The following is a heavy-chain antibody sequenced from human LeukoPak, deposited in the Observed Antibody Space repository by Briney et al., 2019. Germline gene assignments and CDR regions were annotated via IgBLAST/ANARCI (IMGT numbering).Heavy chain of an antibody. CDR1: GGSISSYY. V-gene: IGHV4-59*01. J-gene: IGHJ6*02. CDR3: ARDLRGPKDYYYYYGMDV. D-gene: IGHD3/OR15-3a*01. CDR2: IYYSGST. Sequence: SETLSLTCTVSGGSISSYYWSWIRQPPGKGLEWIGHIYYSGSTNYNPSLKSRVTISVDTSKNQFSLKLSSVTAADTAVYYCARDLRGPKDYYYYYGMDVWGQGTTVTVSS.